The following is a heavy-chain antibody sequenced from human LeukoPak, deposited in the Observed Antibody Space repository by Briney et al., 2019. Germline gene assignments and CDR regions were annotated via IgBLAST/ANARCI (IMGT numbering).Heavy chain of an antibody. J-gene: IGHJ5*02. V-gene: IGHV4-59*01. CDR1: GGSISTYY. CDR2: IYYRGST. CDR3: ARVPYSSSWYGYGWFDP. D-gene: IGHD6-13*01. Sequence: SETLSLTCTVSGGSISTYYWSWIRQPPGKGLEWIGYIYYRGSTNYNPSLKSRVTISVDTSKNQFSLKLSSVTAADTAVYYCARVPYSSSWYGYGWFDPWGQGTLVTVSS.